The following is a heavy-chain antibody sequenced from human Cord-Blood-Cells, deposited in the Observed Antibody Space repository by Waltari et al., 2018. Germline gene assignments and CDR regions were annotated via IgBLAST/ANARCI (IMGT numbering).Heavy chain of an antibody. D-gene: IGHD6-13*01. CDR3: ATLSGAAGDAFDI. Sequence: QVQLVQSGAEVKKPGASVKVSCKASGYTFTGYYMYWVRQAPGQGLEWKGWINPNSGGKNYAQKFQGRVTMTRDTAISTAYMELSRLRSDDTAVYDCATLSGAAGDAFDIWGQGTMVTVSS. CDR2: INPNSGGK. V-gene: IGHV1-2*02. J-gene: IGHJ3*02. CDR1: GYTFTGYY.